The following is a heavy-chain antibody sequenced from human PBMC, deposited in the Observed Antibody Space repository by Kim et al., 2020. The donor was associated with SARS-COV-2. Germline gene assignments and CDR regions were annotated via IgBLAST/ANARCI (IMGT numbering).Heavy chain of an antibody. CDR3: AKGANARYFDWLSIPDWFDP. J-gene: IGHJ5*02. Sequence: GGSLRLSCAASGFTFSSYAMSWVRQAPGKGLEWVSDISGSGGSTYYADSVKGRFTISRDNSKNTLYLQMNSLRAEDMALYYCAKGANARYFDWLSIPDWFDPWGQGTLVTVSS. CDR2: ISGSGGST. D-gene: IGHD3-9*01. V-gene: IGHV3-23*01. CDR1: GFTFSSYA.